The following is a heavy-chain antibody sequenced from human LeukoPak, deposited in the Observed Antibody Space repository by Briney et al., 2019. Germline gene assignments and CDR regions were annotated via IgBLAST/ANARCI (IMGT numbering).Heavy chain of an antibody. Sequence: GGSLRLSCAASGLTFRSYAMNWVRQASGKGLEWVANIKQDGSKKSYVDSVKGRFTISRDNAKNSLYLQMNSLRAEDTAIYYCTRVGYIDEGIDYWGQGTLVTVSS. CDR3: TRVGYIDEGIDY. J-gene: IGHJ4*02. CDR1: GLTFRSYA. V-gene: IGHV3-7*04. D-gene: IGHD5-24*01. CDR2: IKQDGSKK.